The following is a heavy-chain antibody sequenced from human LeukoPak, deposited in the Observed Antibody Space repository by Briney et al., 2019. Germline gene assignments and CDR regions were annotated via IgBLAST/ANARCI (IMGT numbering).Heavy chain of an antibody. D-gene: IGHD1-1*01. CDR1: GDSITSNY. Sequence: PSETLSLTCTVSGDSITSNYWSWIRQPPGKGLELIGYISYSGSTNYSPSLKSRVTISVDTSRSQFSLTLSSVTAADTAVYYCARQYTSTFRGVRIDWFDPWGQGILVTVSS. CDR2: ISYSGST. CDR3: ARQYTSTFRGVRIDWFDP. V-gene: IGHV4-59*08. J-gene: IGHJ5*02.